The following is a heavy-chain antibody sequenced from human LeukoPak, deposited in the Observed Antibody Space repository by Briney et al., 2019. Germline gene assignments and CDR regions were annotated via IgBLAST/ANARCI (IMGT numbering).Heavy chain of an antibody. CDR3: ACREVSSPLSDP. D-gene: IGHD6-6*01. Sequence: RRGDSLKISCQAFGHTFSDNWIGWVRHMPGKGLEWMGVIYPGDSRIRYNPAFQDQVTNSVDKSISTAYLQWRSLKASDSAIYYCACREVSSPLSDPWGQGTLVSVSS. CDR2: IYPGDSRI. J-gene: IGHJ5*02. V-gene: IGHV5-51*01. CDR1: GHTFSDNW.